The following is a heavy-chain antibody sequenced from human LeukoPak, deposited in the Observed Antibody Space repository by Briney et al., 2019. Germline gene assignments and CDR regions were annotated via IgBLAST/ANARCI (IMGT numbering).Heavy chain of an antibody. CDR3: ARHLATAGTGFDY. J-gene: IGHJ4*02. Sequence: AETLSLTCTVSGGFMSSYYWRWIREPPGKGLEWIGYIYYRGSTNYNPSLKSRVTISVDTSKNQFSLKLSSVTAADTAVYYCARHLATAGTGFDYWGQGTLVTVSS. V-gene: IGHV4-59*08. CDR2: IYYRGST. D-gene: IGHD6-13*01. CDR1: GGFMSSYY.